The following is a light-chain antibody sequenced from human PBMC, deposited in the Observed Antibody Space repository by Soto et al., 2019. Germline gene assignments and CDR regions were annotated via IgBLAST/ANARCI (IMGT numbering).Light chain of an antibody. J-gene: IGKJ5*01. CDR1: QTISSW. Sequence: DIQMAPSPSTLSASVGDRVTITCRASQTISSWLAWYQQKPGKAPKLLIHDAFSLQSGVPSRFSGSRSGTEFTLTISSLQPDDFATYYCQQYNTYSITFGQGTRLEIK. CDR3: QQYNTYSIT. V-gene: IGKV1-5*01. CDR2: DAF.